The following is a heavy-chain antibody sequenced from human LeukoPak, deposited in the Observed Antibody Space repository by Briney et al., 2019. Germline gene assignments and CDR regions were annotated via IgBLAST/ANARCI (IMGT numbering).Heavy chain of an antibody. CDR1: GGTFSSYA. CDR2: MNPNSGNT. CDR3: AIGYCSGGSCWGSFQH. J-gene: IGHJ1*01. V-gene: IGHV1-8*02. D-gene: IGHD2-15*01. Sequence: GASVKVSCKASGGTFSSYAISWVRQAPGQGLEWMGWMNPNSGNTGFAQKFQGRVAMTSDTSMSTAYMELSSLRSEDTAVYYCAIGYCSGGSCWGSFQHWGQGTLVTVSS.